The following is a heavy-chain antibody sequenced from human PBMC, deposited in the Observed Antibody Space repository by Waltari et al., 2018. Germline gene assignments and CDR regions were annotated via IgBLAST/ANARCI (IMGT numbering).Heavy chain of an antibody. Sequence: QLQLQESGPGLVKPSETLSLPCTVSGGSISSSSYYWGWIRQPPGKGLEWIGSIYYRGSTYYNPSLKSRVTISVDTSKNQFSLKLSSVTAADTAVYYCARLIHLWFGEFDYWGQGTLVTVSS. CDR2: IYYRGST. V-gene: IGHV4-39*01. CDR3: ARLIHLWFGEFDY. CDR1: GGSISSSSYY. D-gene: IGHD3-10*01. J-gene: IGHJ4*02.